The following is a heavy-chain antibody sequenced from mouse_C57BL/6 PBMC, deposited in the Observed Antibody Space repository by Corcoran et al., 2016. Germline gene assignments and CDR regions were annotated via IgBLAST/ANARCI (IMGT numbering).Heavy chain of an antibody. V-gene: IGHV1-19*01. CDR1: GYTFTDYY. D-gene: IGHD2-12*01. CDR2: INPYNGGT. Sequence: EVQLQQSGPVLVKPGASVKMSCKASGYTFTDYYMNWVKQSHGKSLEWIGVINPYNGGTSYNQKFKGKATLTVDKSSSTAYMELNSLTSEDSAVYYCASYCYDEAYWGQGTLVTVSA. J-gene: IGHJ3*01. CDR3: ASYCYDEAY.